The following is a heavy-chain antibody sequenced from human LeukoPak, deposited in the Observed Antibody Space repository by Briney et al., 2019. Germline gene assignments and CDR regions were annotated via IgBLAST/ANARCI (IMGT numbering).Heavy chain of an antibody. CDR3: VKARMPHCGTDCLES. CDR1: GSTFTNIG. D-gene: IGHD2-21*02. CDR2: IRGSGGGT. J-gene: IGHJ4*02. V-gene: IGHV3-23*01. Sequence: PGGSLRPSCAPSGSTFTNIGMGWVSQPPGRGRGWVLFIRGSGGGTYYADSVKGRFTISRDNSKNTVYLQMNSLRAEDTAVYYCVKARMPHCGTDCLESWGQGTLVTVSS.